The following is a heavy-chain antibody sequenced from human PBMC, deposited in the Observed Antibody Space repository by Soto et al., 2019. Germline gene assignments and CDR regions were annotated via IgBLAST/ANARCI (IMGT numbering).Heavy chain of an antibody. Sequence: PGGSLRLSCAASGFTFRSYAMTWVRQAPGKGLEWVSAISGSGGSTYYANSVKGRFTISRDNSKNTLYLQMNSLRAEDTAVYYCVKGALSTYFDWGQGPLLTVSS. CDR2: ISGSGGST. V-gene: IGHV3-23*01. CDR3: VKGALSTYFD. D-gene: IGHD3-9*01. J-gene: IGHJ4*02. CDR1: GFTFRSYA.